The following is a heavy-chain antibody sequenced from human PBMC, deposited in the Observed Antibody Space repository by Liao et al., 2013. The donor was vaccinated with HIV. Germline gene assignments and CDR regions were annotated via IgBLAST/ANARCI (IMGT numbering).Heavy chain of an antibody. Sequence: QVQLQESGPGLVKPSETLSLTCTVSGGSISSYYWSWIRQAPGKGLEWIGYIYYTGSTYYNPSLKSRLIISADTSKHQFSLKLSAVTAADTAVYFCARERGGRRLFYFDYWGQGRLVTVSS. CDR1: GGSISSYY. CDR2: IYYTGST. J-gene: IGHJ4*02. V-gene: IGHV4-30-4*08. CDR3: ARERGGRRLFYFDY. D-gene: IGHD6-25*01.